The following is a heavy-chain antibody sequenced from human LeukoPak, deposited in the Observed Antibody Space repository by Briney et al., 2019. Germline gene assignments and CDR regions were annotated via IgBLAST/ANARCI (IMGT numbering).Heavy chain of an antibody. V-gene: IGHV3-23*01. Sequence: GGSLRLSCAAFGFTFSSYGMSWVRQAPGKGLEWVSAISGSGGSTYYADSVKGRFTISRDNSKNTLYLQMNSLRAEDMAVYYCARAQTRYYYDSSAFDYWGQGTLVTVSS. J-gene: IGHJ4*02. CDR3: ARAQTRYYYDSSAFDY. D-gene: IGHD3-22*01. CDR2: ISGSGGST. CDR1: GFTFSSYG.